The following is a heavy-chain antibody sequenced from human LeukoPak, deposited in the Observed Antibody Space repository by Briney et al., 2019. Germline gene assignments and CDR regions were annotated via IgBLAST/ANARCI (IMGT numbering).Heavy chain of an antibody. V-gene: IGHV5-51*01. CDR1: GYSFTSYW. D-gene: IGHD6-13*01. CDR2: IPPGDSGT. CDR3: ARRIAAAEMIDY. Sequence: GESLKISCKGSGYSFTSYWIGWVRQMPGKGLEWMGIIPPGDSGTRYSPSFQGQVTISADKSISTAYLQWSSLKASDTAMYYCARRIAAAEMIDYWAREPWSPSPQ. J-gene: IGHJ4*02.